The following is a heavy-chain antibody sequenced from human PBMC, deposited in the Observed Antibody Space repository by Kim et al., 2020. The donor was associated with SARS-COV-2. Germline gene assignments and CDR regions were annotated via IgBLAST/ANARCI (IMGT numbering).Heavy chain of an antibody. J-gene: IGHJ6*02. D-gene: IGHD3-10*01. V-gene: IGHV4-34*01. Sequence: LKSRVTISVDTSKNQFSLKLSSVTAADTAVYYCARDGAAMVRGARRGMDVWGQGTTVTVSS. CDR3: ARDGAAMVRGARRGMDV.